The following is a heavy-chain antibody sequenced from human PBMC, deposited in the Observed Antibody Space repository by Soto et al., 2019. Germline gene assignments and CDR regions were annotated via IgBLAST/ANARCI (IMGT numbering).Heavy chain of an antibody. CDR1: GGPISSYY. J-gene: IGHJ4*02. V-gene: IGHV4-59*01. Sequence: QVQLQESGPGLVKPSETLSLNCTVSGGPISSYYWSWIRQSPGKGLEWIGYIYYSGSTNYNPSLKSRVTISVDPSKDQFSLELSSVTAADTAVYYCARSSRGWPPRFGYWGQGTLVTVSS. D-gene: IGHD6-19*01. CDR2: IYYSGST. CDR3: ARSSRGWPPRFGY.